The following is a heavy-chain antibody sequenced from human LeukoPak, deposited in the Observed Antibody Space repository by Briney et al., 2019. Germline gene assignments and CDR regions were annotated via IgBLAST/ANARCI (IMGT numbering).Heavy chain of an antibody. CDR2: INPNSGGT. Sequence: ASVKVSCKASGYTFTGYYMHWVRQAPGQGLEWMGRINPNSGGTNYAQKFQGRVTMTRDTSVSTAYMELSRLRSDDTAVYYCARALLPYYYDSSGYYYEDYWGQGTLVTVSS. CDR3: ARALLPYYYDSSGYYYEDY. V-gene: IGHV1-2*06. CDR1: GYTFTGYY. J-gene: IGHJ4*02. D-gene: IGHD3-22*01.